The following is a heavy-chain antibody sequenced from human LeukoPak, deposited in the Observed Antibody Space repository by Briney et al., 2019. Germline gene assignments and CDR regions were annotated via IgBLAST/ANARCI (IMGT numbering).Heavy chain of an antibody. D-gene: IGHD1-26*01. CDR1: GFTFSSYW. V-gene: IGHV3-74*01. CDR3: AKMLESYDFDY. CDR2: INSDGSST. J-gene: IGHJ4*02. Sequence: TGRSLRLSCAASGFTFSSYWMHWVRQAPGRGLVWVSRINSDGSSTSYADSVKDRFTISRDTAKNTLYLQMNSLRAEDTAVYYCAKMLESYDFDYWGQGTLVTVSS.